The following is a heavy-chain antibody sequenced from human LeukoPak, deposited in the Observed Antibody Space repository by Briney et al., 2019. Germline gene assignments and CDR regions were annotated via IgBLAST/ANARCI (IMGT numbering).Heavy chain of an antibody. Sequence: KPGGSLRLSCAASVFTFSDHYMNWVRQAPGKGREWVSYIDFSGTSIYYADSVKGRFIISRDYAKNSLYLQMNSLRAEDTAVYYCARGGSSGYNYNAFDIWGQGTMVTVSS. J-gene: IGHJ3*02. CDR1: VFTFSDHY. D-gene: IGHD3-22*01. CDR2: IDFSGTSI. CDR3: ARGGSSGYNYNAFDI. V-gene: IGHV3-11*04.